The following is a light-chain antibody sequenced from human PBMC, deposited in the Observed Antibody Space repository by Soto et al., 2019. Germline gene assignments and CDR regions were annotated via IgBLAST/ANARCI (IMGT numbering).Light chain of an antibody. J-gene: IGLJ2*01. CDR1: SSNIGAGYD. CDR3: QSYDSSLSGSI. CDR2: GNS. Sequence: QSVLTQPPSVSGAPGQRVTISCTGSSSNIGAGYDVHWYQQLPRTAPKLLIYGNSNRPSGIPDRFSGSKSGTSASLAITGLQAEDEADYYCQSYDSSLSGSIFGGGTKLNVL. V-gene: IGLV1-40*01.